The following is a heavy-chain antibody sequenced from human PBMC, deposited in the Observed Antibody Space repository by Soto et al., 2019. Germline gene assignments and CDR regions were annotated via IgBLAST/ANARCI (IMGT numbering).Heavy chain of an antibody. CDR3: DRDREFYYDSSHHLDAFDI. Sequence: GGSLRLSCAASGFTFSSYSMNWVRQAPGRGLEWVSSISSSSSYIYYADSVKGRFTISRDNAKNSLYLQMNSLRAEDTAVYYCDRDREFYYDSSHHLDAFDIWGQGTMVTVSS. D-gene: IGHD3-22*01. CDR2: ISSSSSYI. J-gene: IGHJ3*02. V-gene: IGHV3-21*01. CDR1: GFTFSSYS.